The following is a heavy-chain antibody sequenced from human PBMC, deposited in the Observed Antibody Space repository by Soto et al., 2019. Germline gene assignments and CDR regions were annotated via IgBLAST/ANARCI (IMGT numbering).Heavy chain of an antibody. J-gene: IGHJ6*02. V-gene: IGHV1-2*04. CDR3: ASDRYSSSWTPASYYYYGMDV. CDR2: INPNSGGT. Sequence: ASVKVSCKASGYTFTGYYMHWVRQAPGQGLEWMGWINPNSGGTNYAQKFQGWVTMTRDTSISTAYMELSRLRSDDTAVYYCASDRYSSSWTPASYYYYGMDVWGQGTTVTVSS. CDR1: GYTFTGYY. D-gene: IGHD6-13*01.